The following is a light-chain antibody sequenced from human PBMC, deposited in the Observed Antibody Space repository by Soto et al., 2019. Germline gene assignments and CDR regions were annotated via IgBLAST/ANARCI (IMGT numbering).Light chain of an antibody. CDR2: AAS. V-gene: IGKV1-6*01. CDR1: QGIRND. CDR3: LQDYNYPWT. J-gene: IGKJ1*01. Sequence: AIQMTQSPASLSASVVDRVTITCRASQGIRNDLGWYQQKPGKAPKLLIYAASSLQSGVPSRFSGSGSGTDFTLTISSLQPEDFATYYCLQDYNYPWTFGQGTKVEIK.